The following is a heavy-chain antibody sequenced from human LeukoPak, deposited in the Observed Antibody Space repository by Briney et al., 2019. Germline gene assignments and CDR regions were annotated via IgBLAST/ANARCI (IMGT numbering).Heavy chain of an antibody. CDR2: IYYSGST. CDR3: ARHGRHAWYFDL. CDR1: GGSISSYY. Sequence: SETLSLTCTVSGGSISSYYWSWIRQPPGKGLEWIGYIYYSGSTNYNPSLKSRVTISVDTSKNQFSLKLSSVTAADTAVYYCARHGRHAWYFDLWGRGTLVTVSS. V-gene: IGHV4-59*12. J-gene: IGHJ2*01.